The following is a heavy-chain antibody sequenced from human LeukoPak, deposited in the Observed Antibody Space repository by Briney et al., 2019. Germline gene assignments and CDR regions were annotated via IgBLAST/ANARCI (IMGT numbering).Heavy chain of an antibody. CDR3: ARDQGGSYSNGMDV. Sequence: PGGSLRLSCAASGFTFSSYGMHWLRQAPGKGLEWVAVMWYDGSNKYYADSVEGRFTISRGNSKNTLYLQMNSLRAEDTAVYYCARDQGGSYSNGMDVWGQGTTVTVSS. V-gene: IGHV3-33*01. J-gene: IGHJ6*02. CDR1: GFTFSSYG. D-gene: IGHD1-26*01. CDR2: MWYDGSNK.